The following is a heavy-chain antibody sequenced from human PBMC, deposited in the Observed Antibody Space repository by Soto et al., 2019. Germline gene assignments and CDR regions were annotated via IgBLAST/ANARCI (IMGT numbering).Heavy chain of an antibody. CDR2: FYWDDDK. J-gene: IGHJ4*02. V-gene: IGHV2-5*02. CDR3: AHFPAAGLYYFDY. D-gene: IGHD6-13*01. Sequence: QITLKASGPTLVKPTQTLTLTCTFSGFSLITSGVGVGWIRQPPGKALVWLALFYWDDDKRYSPSLKSRLTITKDASKDQVLLTMTNMDPVAKATYYCAHFPAAGLYYFDYWGQGSLGTVSS. CDR1: GFSLITSGVG.